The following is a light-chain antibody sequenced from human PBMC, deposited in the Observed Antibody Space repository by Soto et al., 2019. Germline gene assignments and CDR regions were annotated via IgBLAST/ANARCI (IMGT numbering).Light chain of an antibody. Sequence: QSVLTQPPSVSGAPGQRVTISCTGSSSNIGAGYDVHWYQQLPGTAPKLLIYGNSNRPSGVPDRFSGSKSGTSASLAITGLQAEDEADYYRQSYDSSLSGPVFGGGTKLTFL. J-gene: IGLJ3*02. V-gene: IGLV1-40*01. CDR3: QSYDSSLSGPV. CDR2: GNS. CDR1: SSNIGAGYD.